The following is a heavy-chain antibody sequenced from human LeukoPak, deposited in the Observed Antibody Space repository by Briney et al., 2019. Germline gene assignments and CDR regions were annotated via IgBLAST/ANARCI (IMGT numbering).Heavy chain of an antibody. D-gene: IGHD3-22*01. Sequence: GGSLRLSCAASGLTFSSYAMSWVRQAPGKGLEWVSAISGSGGSTYYADSVKGRFTISRDNSKNTLYLQMNSLRAEDTAVYYCAKAYDSSGYYPPDYWGQGTLVTVSS. J-gene: IGHJ4*02. V-gene: IGHV3-23*01. CDR2: ISGSGGST. CDR1: GLTFSSYA. CDR3: AKAYDSSGYYPPDY.